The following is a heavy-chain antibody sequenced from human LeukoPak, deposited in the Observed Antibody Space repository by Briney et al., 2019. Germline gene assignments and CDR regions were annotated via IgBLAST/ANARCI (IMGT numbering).Heavy chain of an antibody. D-gene: IGHD3-10*01. Sequence: PGGSLRLSCAASGFTFSSYSMNWVRQAPGKGLEWVSSISSSSSYIYYADSVKGRFTISRDNAKNSLYLQMNSLRAEDTAVYYCATDSTMVRGVMSFDYWGQGTLVTGSS. V-gene: IGHV3-21*01. CDR3: ATDSTMVRGVMSFDY. CDR1: GFTFSSYS. CDR2: ISSSSSYI. J-gene: IGHJ4*02.